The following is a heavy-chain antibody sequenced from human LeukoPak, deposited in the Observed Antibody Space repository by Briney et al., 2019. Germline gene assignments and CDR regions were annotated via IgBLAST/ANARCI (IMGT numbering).Heavy chain of an antibody. CDR2: IYSGGST. CDR3: ARELRAGFDY. CDR1: GVTVSSNY. Sequence: GGSLRLSCAASGVTVSSNYMSWVRQAPGKGLEWVSVIYSGGSTYYADSVKGRFTISRDNSKNTLYPQMNSLRAEDTAVYYCARELRAGFDYWGQGTLVTVSS. V-gene: IGHV3-53*01. J-gene: IGHJ4*02. D-gene: IGHD4-17*01.